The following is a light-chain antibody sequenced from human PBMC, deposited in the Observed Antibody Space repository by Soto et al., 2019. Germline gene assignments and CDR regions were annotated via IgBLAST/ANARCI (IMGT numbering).Light chain of an antibody. CDR1: SSDIGVYKY. Sequence: QSVLTQPASVSGSPGQSITISCTGTSSDIGVYKYVSWYQQHPGKAPNLMIYEVSNRPSGVSNRFSGSKSGNTASLTISGLQAEDEADYFCSSYTSSSTVVFGVGTKLTVL. V-gene: IGLV2-14*01. J-gene: IGLJ2*01. CDR2: EVS. CDR3: SSYTSSSTVV.